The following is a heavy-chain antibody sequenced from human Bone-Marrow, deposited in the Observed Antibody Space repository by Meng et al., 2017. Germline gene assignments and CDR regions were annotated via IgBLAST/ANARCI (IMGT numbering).Heavy chain of an antibody. V-gene: IGHV4-59*01. J-gene: IGHJ6*02. Sequence: GSLRLSCTVSGGSISSYYWSWIRQPPGKGLEWIGYIYYSGSTNYNPSLESRVTISVDTSKNQFSLKLSSVTAADTAVYYCARDQWLVPPNYSPGYYYGMDVWGQGTTVTVSS. CDR2: IYYSGST. CDR1: GGSISSYY. CDR3: ARDQWLVPPNYSPGYYYGMDV. D-gene: IGHD6-19*01.